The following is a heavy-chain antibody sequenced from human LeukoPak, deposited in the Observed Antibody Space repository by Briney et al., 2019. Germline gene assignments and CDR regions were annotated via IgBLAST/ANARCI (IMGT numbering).Heavy chain of an antibody. D-gene: IGHD2-2*01. Sequence: AADKVSCKASGYTFTGHYLHWVRQAPGQGLEWMGWLNPNHGGPKYQQKFQGRVTMTRDASITTAYMELSSLRSDDTAAYYCARYCPSSCNAGDTFDIWGQGTVVTVAS. J-gene: IGHJ3*02. CDR2: LNPNHGGP. CDR3: ARYCPSSCNAGDTFDI. V-gene: IGHV1-2*02. CDR1: GYTFTGHY.